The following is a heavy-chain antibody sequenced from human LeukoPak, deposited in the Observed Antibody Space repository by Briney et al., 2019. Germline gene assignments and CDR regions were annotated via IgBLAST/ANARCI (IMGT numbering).Heavy chain of an antibody. Sequence: GGSLGLSCAASGFSVSSFWMSWVRQAPGKGLEWVANIKQDGSEKEYVDSVKGRFTISRDNAKNSLYLQMNSLRAEDTAVYYCASRRGGYWGQGTLVTVSS. V-gene: IGHV3-7*01. CDR3: ASRRGGY. CDR1: GFSVSSFW. D-gene: IGHD1-14*01. J-gene: IGHJ4*02. CDR2: IKQDGSEK.